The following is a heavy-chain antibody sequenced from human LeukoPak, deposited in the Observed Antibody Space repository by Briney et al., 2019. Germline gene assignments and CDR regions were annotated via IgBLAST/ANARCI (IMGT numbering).Heavy chain of an antibody. J-gene: IGHJ4*02. CDR3: SSVFD. CDR2: ISDSSTYI. V-gene: IGHV3-21*01. Sequence: GGSLRLSYVASGFTFSTYTMNWVRQAPGKGLEWVSSISDSSTYIFYADSVKGRFTISRDNSKNTLYLQMNSLRAEDTAVYYCSSVFDWGQGTLVTVSS. CDR1: GFTFSTYT. D-gene: IGHD3-10*02.